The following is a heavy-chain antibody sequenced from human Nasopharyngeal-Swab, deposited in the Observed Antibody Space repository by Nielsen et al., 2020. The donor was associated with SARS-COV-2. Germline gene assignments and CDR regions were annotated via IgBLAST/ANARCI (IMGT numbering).Heavy chain of an antibody. CDR2: ISSSSYT. V-gene: IGHV3-11*05. CDR1: GFTFSDYY. D-gene: IGHD3-10*01. Sequence: GGSLRLSCAASGFTFSDYYMSWIRQAPGKGLEWVSYISSSSYTNYADSVKGRLTISRDNAKNSLYLQMNSLRAEDTAVYYCAREMAYGSGSYYPRGMDVWGQGTTVTVSS. J-gene: IGHJ6*02. CDR3: AREMAYGSGSYYPRGMDV.